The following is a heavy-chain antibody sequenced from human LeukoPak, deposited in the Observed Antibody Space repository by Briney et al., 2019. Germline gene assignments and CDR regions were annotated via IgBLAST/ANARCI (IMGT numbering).Heavy chain of an antibody. J-gene: IGHJ4*02. Sequence: GASVKVSCKASGYLFTSHYMHWVRQVPGQGLEWMGLINPGGGSTWYAQKFQGRVTITADESTSTAYMELSSLRSEDTAVYYCASGDVRGGIQLWSDFDYWGQGTLVTVSS. CDR2: INPGGGST. CDR1: GYLFTSHY. D-gene: IGHD5-18*01. CDR3: ASGDVRGGIQLWSDFDY. V-gene: IGHV1-46*01.